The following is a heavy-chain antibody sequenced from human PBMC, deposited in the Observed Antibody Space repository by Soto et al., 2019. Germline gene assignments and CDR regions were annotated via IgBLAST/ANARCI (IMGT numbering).Heavy chain of an antibody. V-gene: IGHV3-74*01. D-gene: IGHD1-26*01. J-gene: IGHJ3*02. Sequence: EGSLRLSCAASGFTFSSYAMSWVRQAPGKGLVWVSRVHSGGTTTTYADSVKGRFTISRDNARNTVSLQMSSLRAEDTAIYFCASGEPAGFDILCHGTILTISS. CDR3: ASGEPAGFDI. CDR1: GFTFSSYA. CDR2: VHSGGTTT.